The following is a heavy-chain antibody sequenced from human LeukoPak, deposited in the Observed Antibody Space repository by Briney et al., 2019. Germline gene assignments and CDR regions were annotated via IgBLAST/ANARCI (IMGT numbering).Heavy chain of an antibody. V-gene: IGHV1-2*02. D-gene: IGHD1-26*01. J-gene: IGHJ6*03. CDR2: INPNSGGT. Sequence: GASVKVSCKASGYTFTGYYMHWVRQAPGQGLEWMGWINPNSGGTNYAQKFQGRVTMTRDTSISTAYMELSRLRSDDTAVYYCARDSHGSYIYYMDVWGKGTTVTISS. CDR3: ARDSHGSYIYYMDV. CDR1: GYTFTGYY.